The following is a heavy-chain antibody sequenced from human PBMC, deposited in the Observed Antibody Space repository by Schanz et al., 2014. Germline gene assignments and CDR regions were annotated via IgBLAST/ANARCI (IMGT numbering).Heavy chain of an antibody. CDR2: TSTDGTKT. J-gene: IGHJ3*01. V-gene: IGHV3-30*04. D-gene: IGHD3-16*01. Sequence: HVQLVESGGGVVQPGTSLRLSCAASGFPFRGHAMHWVRQAPGQGLEKVAVTSTDGTKTYYAASVRGRFTISRDNSKNTVYLQMNSLRSEDTAVYYCTRDRGALINHNDALDLWGQGTMVSVSS. CDR1: GFPFRGHA. CDR3: TRDRGALINHNDALDL.